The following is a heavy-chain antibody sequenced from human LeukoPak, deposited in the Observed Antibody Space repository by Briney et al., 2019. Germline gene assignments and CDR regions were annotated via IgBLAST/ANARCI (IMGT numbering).Heavy chain of an antibody. Sequence: PGGSLRLSCAASGFTFSNAWMSWVRQAPGKGLEWVGFIRSKAYGGTTEFAASVKGRFTISRDDSKSIAYLQMSSLKTEDTAVYYCTTYDPSNYYGMDVWGQGTTVTVS. CDR3: TTYDPSNYYGMDV. J-gene: IGHJ6*02. V-gene: IGHV3-49*04. D-gene: IGHD5-12*01. CDR1: GFTFSNAW. CDR2: IRSKAYGGTT.